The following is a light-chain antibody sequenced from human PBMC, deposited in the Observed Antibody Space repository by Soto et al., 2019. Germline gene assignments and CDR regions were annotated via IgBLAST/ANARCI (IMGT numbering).Light chain of an antibody. V-gene: IGKV1-9*01. CDR3: QQLRIFPPLFT. J-gene: IGKJ3*01. CDR2: GAS. Sequence: DIQLTQSPFFLSASVGDRVTITCRASQGIRSYLAWYQQRPGKAPELLIYGASTWRTGVASRFSGSGSGTEFTLTIISLQPADFATCFCQQLRIFPPLFTFGPGTKVDIK. CDR1: QGIRSY.